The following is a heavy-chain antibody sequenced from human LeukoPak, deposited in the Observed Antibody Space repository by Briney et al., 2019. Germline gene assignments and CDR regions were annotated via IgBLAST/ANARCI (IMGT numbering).Heavy chain of an antibody. D-gene: IGHD2-21*02. CDR3: ARHHAIVVVTADFDY. Sequence: ASVKVSCKASGYTFTSYGISWVRRAPGQGLEWMGWISAYNGNTNYAQKLQGRVTMTTDTSTSTAYMELRSLRSDDTAVYYCARHHAIVVVTADFDYWGQGTLVTVSS. V-gene: IGHV1-18*01. CDR2: ISAYNGNT. CDR1: GYTFTSYG. J-gene: IGHJ4*02.